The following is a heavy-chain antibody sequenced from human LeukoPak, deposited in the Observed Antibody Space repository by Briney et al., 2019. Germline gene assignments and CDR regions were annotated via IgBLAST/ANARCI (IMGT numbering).Heavy chain of an antibody. CDR2: ISASGDTT. V-gene: IGHV3-23*01. Sequence: AGGSLRLSCAASGFTFSNYYMSWIRQAPGKGLEWVSAISASGDTTYYADSVRGRFTISRDNSKNTLYLQMNSLRAGDTALYYCAKESLRGHSYGFDNWGQGTLVTVSS. CDR3: AKESLRGHSYGFDN. CDR1: GFTFSNYY. J-gene: IGHJ4*02. D-gene: IGHD5-18*01.